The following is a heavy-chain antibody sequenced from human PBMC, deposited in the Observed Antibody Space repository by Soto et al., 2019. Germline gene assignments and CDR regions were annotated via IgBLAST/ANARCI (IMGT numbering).Heavy chain of an antibody. CDR3: ARDGIAAAGTSGGMDV. Sequence: GESLKISCKGSGSSFTSYWIVWVRQMPGKGLEWMGIIYPGDSDTRYSPSFQGQVTISADKSISTAYLQWSSLKASDTAMYYCARDGIAAAGTSGGMDVWGQGNTVTVSS. CDR1: GSSFTSYW. J-gene: IGHJ6*02. V-gene: IGHV5-51*01. D-gene: IGHD6-13*01. CDR2: IYPGDSDT.